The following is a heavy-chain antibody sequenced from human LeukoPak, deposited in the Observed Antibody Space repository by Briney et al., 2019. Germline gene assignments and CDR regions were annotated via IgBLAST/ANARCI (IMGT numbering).Heavy chain of an antibody. Sequence: PGGSLRLSCAASGFTFSSYAMSWVRQAPGKGLEWVSAISGSGGSTYYADSVKGRFTISRDNSKNTLYLRMNSLRAEDTAVYYCAKDQDIYYSGSYYFDYWGQGTLVTVSS. CDR3: AKDQDIYYSGSYYFDY. J-gene: IGHJ4*02. D-gene: IGHD1-26*01. CDR1: GFTFSSYA. CDR2: ISGSGGST. V-gene: IGHV3-23*01.